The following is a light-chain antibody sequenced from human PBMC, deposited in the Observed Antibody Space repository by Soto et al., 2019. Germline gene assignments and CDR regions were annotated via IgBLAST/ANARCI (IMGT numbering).Light chain of an antibody. CDR2: DTS. V-gene: IGKV3-11*01. CDR1: QSLSSY. CDR3: QQRSNWPST. Sequence: MVLKQYPATLSLSPGQRATLSCRASQSLSSYLAWYRQKPGQAPRLLIYDTSNRATGIPARFSGSGSGTDFTLTISSLEPQDFAVYYCQQRSNWPSTFGQGTKVDI. J-gene: IGKJ1*01.